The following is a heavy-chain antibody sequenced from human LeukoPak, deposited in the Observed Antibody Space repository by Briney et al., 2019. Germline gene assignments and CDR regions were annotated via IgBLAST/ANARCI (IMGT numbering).Heavy chain of an antibody. J-gene: IGHJ1*01. CDR3: ARVPYDSSGYYYDFQH. Sequence: GGSLRLSCAASGFTFSSYAMSWVRQAPGKGLEWVSAISGSGGSTYYADSVKGRFTISRDNSKNTLYLQMNSLRAEDTAVYYCARVPYDSSGYYYDFQHWGQGTLVTVSS. V-gene: IGHV3-23*01. D-gene: IGHD3-22*01. CDR1: GFTFSSYA. CDR2: ISGSGGST.